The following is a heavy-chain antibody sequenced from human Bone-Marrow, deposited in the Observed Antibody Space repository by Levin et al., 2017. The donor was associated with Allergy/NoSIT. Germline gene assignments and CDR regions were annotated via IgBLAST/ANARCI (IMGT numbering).Heavy chain of an antibody. J-gene: IGHJ6*02. Sequence: LSLTCAASGFTFDDNAMHWVRLGPGKGLEWVSSISWNGGSVGYVDSVKGRFTVSRDNDKKSLYLQMTGLSADDAGVYYCARDLMIWNFHYLGLDVWGPGTTVTVSS. V-gene: IGHV3-9*01. CDR2: ISWNGGSV. D-gene: IGHD1-7*01. CDR3: ARDLMIWNFHYLGLDV. CDR1: GFTFDDNA.